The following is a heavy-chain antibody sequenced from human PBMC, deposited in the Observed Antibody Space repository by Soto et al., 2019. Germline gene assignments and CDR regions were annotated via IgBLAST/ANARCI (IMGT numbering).Heavy chain of an antibody. CDR2: TYYRSRWYH. CDR3: ASYRYDY. D-gene: IGHD4-4*01. J-gene: IGHJ4*02. V-gene: IGHV6-1*01. Sequence: SQTLSLTCAISGDSISSNSAAWNWIRQSPSRGFEWLGRTYYRSRWYHDYAVSVKSRIIINPDTSKNQVSLQLNSVTPDDTAVYYGASYRYDYWGQGTVVTVSS. CDR1: GDSISSNSAA.